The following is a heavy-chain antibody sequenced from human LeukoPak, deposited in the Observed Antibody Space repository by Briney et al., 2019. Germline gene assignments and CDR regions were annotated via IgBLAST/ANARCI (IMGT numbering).Heavy chain of an antibody. CDR3: ARDGGGGCSSTSCYSEGFQH. V-gene: IGHV3-53*01. CDR2: IYSGGST. D-gene: IGHD2-2*01. Sequence: GGSLRLSCAASGFTVSSNYMSWVRQAPGKGLEWVSVIYSGGSTYYADSVKGRLTISRDNSKNTLYPQMNSLRAEDTAVYYCARDGGGGCSSTSCYSEGFQHWGQGTLVTVSS. CDR1: GFTVSSNY. J-gene: IGHJ1*01.